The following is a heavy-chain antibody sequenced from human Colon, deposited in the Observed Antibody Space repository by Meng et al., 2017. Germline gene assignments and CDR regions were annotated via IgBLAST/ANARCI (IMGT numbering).Heavy chain of an antibody. J-gene: IGHJ3*02. D-gene: IGHD2-2*01. Sequence: GQVVESGGGLVQPGGSLRLSCAASGFTFSSYWMHWVRQTPGKGLVWVSRINTDGRDTSYADSVQGRFTISRDNAKNTLYLQMNSLRAEDTAVYYCAELTSSAFDIWGPGTMVTVSS. CDR2: INTDGRDT. CDR1: GFTFSSYW. CDR3: AELTSSAFDI. V-gene: IGHV3-74*01.